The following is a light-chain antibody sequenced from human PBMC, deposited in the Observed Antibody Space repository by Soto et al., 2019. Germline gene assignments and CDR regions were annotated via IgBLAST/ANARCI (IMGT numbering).Light chain of an antibody. V-gene: IGKV4-1*01. CDR3: QQYYSTPLT. CDR1: QNLLYSSNNKNY. Sequence: DIVMTQSPDSLAVPLGERATINCKSSQNLLYSSNNKNYLAWYQQKPRQPPKLLISWAFTRESGVPDRFSGSGSGTDFTLTISSLQAEDVAVYYCQQYYSTPLTFGGGTKVEIK. J-gene: IGKJ4*01. CDR2: WAF.